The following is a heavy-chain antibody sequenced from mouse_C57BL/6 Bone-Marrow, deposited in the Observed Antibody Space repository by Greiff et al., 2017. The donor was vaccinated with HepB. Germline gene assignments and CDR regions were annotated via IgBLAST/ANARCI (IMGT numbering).Heavy chain of an antibody. CDR2: IDPEDGGT. CDR1: GFNIKDYY. D-gene: IGHD1-1*01. J-gene: IGHJ3*01. V-gene: IGHV14-2*01. CDR3: ARGNYYTWFAY. Sequence: VQLQQSGAELVKPGASVKLSCTASGFNIKDYYMHWVKQRTEQGLEWIGRIDPEDGGTKYAPKFQGKDTITADTSSNTDYLQLSSLTSEDTAVYYGARGNYYTWFAYWGQGTLVTVSA.